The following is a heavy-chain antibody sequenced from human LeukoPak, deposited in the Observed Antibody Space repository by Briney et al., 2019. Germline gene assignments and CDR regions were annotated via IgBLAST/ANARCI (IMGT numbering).Heavy chain of an antibody. CDR1: GFTFSSYS. CDR3: ARDTVRGVAATANGRPYYYYGMDV. CDR2: ISSSSSYI. J-gene: IGHJ6*02. D-gene: IGHD2-15*01. V-gene: IGHV3-21*01. Sequence: GGSLRLSCAASGFTFSSYSMNWVRQAPGKGLEWVSSISSSSSYIYYADSVKGRFTISRDNAKNSLYLQMNSLRAEDTAVYYCARDTVRGVAATANGRPYYYYGMDVWGQGTTVTVSS.